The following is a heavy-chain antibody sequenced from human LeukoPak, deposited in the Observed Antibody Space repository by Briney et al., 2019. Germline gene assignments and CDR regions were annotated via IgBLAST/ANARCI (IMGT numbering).Heavy chain of an antibody. CDR1: GFTFSSSD. J-gene: IGHJ4*02. V-gene: IGHV3-13*01. Sequence: TGGSLRLSCAASGFTFSSSDMHWVRQVTGKGLEWVSAIGTTGDTYYPGSVKGRFTNSRENAKNSLYLQMNSLRAGDTAVYYCARAIAMFRGVNYFDYWGRGTLVTVSS. CDR3: ARAIAMFRGVNYFDY. D-gene: IGHD3-10*01. CDR2: IGTTGDT.